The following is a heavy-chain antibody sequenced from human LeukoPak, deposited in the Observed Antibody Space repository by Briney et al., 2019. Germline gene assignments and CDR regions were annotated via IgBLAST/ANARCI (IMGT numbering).Heavy chain of an antibody. CDR3: ARSTGGGSSSY. D-gene: IGHD6-13*01. CDR1: GFTFSSYW. J-gene: IGHJ4*02. V-gene: IGHV3-74*01. CDR2: INSDGSST. Sequence: GGSLRLSCAASGFTFSSYWTQWVRQVPGKGLLWVSRINSDGSSTSYADSVKGRYTISRDNAKNTVYLQVNSLRVEDTAVYYCARSTGGGSSSYWGQGTLVTVSS.